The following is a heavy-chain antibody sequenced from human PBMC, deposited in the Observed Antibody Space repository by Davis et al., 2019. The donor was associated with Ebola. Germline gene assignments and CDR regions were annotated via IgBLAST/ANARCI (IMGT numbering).Heavy chain of an antibody. CDR1: GGTFSSYA. Sequence: AASVKVSCKASGGTFSSYAISWVRQAPGQGLEWMGGIIPIFGTANYAQKFQGRVTITADESTSTAYMELRSLRSDDTAVYYCTTTTTASDYWGQGTLVTVSS. CDR2: IIPIFGTA. V-gene: IGHV1-69*13. D-gene: IGHD4-11*01. J-gene: IGHJ4*02. CDR3: TTTTTASDY.